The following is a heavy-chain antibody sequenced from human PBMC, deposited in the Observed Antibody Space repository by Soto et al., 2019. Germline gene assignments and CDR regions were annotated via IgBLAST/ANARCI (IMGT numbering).Heavy chain of an antibody. D-gene: IGHD3-10*01. V-gene: IGHV3-30*03. J-gene: IGHJ6*02. CDR3: AAMVRDRYYYYYGMDV. CDR2: ISYDGSNK. CDR1: GFTFSSYG. Sequence: QVQLVEPGGGVVQPGRSLRLSCAASGFTFSSYGMHWVRQAPGKGLEWVAVISYDGSNKYYADSVKGRFTISRDNSKNTLYLQMNSLRAEDTAVYYCAAMVRDRYYYYYGMDVWGQGTTVTVSS.